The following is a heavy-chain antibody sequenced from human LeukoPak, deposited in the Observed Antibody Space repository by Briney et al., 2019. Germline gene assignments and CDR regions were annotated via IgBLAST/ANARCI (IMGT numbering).Heavy chain of an antibody. V-gene: IGHV1-69*05. Sequence: ASVKVSCKASGDTFSSYAISWVRQAPGQGLEWMGGIIPIFGTANYAQKFQGRVTITTDESTSTAYMELSSLRSEDTAVYYCAREGHSSGYYYVEFDPWGQGTLVTVSS. J-gene: IGHJ5*02. CDR3: AREGHSSGYYYVEFDP. CDR2: IIPIFGTA. CDR1: GDTFSSYA. D-gene: IGHD3-22*01.